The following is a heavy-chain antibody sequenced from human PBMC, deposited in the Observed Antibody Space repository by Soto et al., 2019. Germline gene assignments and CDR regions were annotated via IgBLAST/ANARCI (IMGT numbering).Heavy chain of an antibody. V-gene: IGHV3-30-3*01. CDR3: ATVFGVASDSFDY. Sequence: PGGSLRLSCTASGFTFSIYVMHWIRQAPGKGLEWVAFTSYDSSTKYYADSVKGRFTVSRDNSKNTLYLQMNSLRPEDTAVYYCATVFGVASDSFDYWGQGTPVTVSS. D-gene: IGHD3-3*01. CDR1: GFTFSIYV. CDR2: TSYDSSTK. J-gene: IGHJ4*02.